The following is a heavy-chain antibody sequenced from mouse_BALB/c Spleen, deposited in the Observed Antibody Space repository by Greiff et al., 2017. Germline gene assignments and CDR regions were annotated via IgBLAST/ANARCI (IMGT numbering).Heavy chain of an antibody. D-gene: IGHD2-4*01. CDR2: ISDGGSYT. J-gene: IGHJ4*01. V-gene: IGHV5-4*02. Sequence: EVKVVESGGGLVKPGGSLKLSCAASGFTFSDYYMYWVRQTPEKRLEWVATISDGGSYTYYPDSVKGRFTISRDNAKNNLYLQMSSLKSEDTAMYYCARAYYDYDDYAMDYWGQGTSVTVSS. CDR3: ARAYYDYDDYAMDY. CDR1: GFTFSDYY.